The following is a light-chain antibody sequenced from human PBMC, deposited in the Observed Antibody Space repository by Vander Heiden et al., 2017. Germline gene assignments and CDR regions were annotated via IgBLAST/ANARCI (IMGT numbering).Light chain of an antibody. CDR2: QDS. Sequence: SYELTQPPSVSVSPGQTASITCSGDKLGDKYACWYQQKPGQSPVLGIYQDSKRPSGIPERFSGSNSGNTATLTISGTQAMDEADYYCQAWDSSSLGVFGTGTKVTVL. V-gene: IGLV3-1*01. J-gene: IGLJ1*01. CDR1: KLGDKY. CDR3: QAWDSSSLGV.